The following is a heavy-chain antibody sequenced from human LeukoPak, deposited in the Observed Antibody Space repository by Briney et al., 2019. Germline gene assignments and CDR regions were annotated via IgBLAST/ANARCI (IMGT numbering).Heavy chain of an antibody. J-gene: IGHJ4*02. CDR3: AKECGGSCQRRTFDY. CDR1: GFTFSSYG. D-gene: IGHD2-15*01. Sequence: PGRALRLSCAASGFTFSSYGMHWVRQAPGKGLEWVAVISNDESNRYYADSVKGRFTISRDNFKNTLYLQMDSLRAEDTAVYYCAKECGGSCQRRTFDYWGQGTLVTVSS. CDR2: ISNDESNR. V-gene: IGHV3-30*18.